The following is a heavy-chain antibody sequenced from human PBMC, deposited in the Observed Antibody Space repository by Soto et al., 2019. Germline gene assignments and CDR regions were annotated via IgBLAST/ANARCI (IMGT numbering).Heavy chain of an antibody. CDR2: IYSAGST. J-gene: IGHJ4*02. CDR1: GLTVSSSY. D-gene: IGHD5-18*01. Sequence: GGSLRLSCAASGLTVSSSYMSWARQAPGKGLQWVSVIYSAGSTYYANSVKGRFTISRDISTNMVYLQMSSLTDEDTAVYYCARAREPEYSSAIFLDIWGQGALVTVSS. V-gene: IGHV3-53*01. CDR3: ARAREPEYSSAIFLDI.